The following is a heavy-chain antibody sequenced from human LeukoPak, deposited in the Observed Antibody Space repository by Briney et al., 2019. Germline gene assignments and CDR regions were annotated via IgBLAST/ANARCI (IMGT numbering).Heavy chain of an antibody. CDR3: AREEVEMATGGAFDI. CDR1: GGTFSSYA. V-gene: IGHV1-69*04. Sequence: SVKVSCKASGGTFSSYAISWVRQAPGKGLEWMGRIVPIFGIANYAQKFQGRVTITADKSTSTAYMELSSLRSEDTAVYYCAREEVEMATGGAFDIWGQGTMVTVSS. J-gene: IGHJ3*02. CDR2: IVPIFGIA. D-gene: IGHD5-24*01.